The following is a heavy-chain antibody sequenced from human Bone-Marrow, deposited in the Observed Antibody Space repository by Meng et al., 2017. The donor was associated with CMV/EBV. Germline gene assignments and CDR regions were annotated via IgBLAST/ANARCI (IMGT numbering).Heavy chain of an antibody. CDR2: IIPILGIA. Sequence: SVKVSCKASGGTFSSYAISWVRQAPGQGLEWMGGIIPILGIANYAQKFQGRVTITTDESTSTAYMELSSLRSEDTAVYYCARGTLAARLSYWGQGTLVTVSS. D-gene: IGHD2-21*02. V-gene: IGHV1-69*10. CDR3: ARGTLAARLSY. J-gene: IGHJ4*02. CDR1: GGTFSSYA.